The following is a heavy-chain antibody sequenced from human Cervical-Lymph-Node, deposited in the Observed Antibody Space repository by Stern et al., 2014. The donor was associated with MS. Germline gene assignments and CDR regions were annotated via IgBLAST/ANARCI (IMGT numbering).Heavy chain of an antibody. CDR2: IYTMGTT. Sequence: VQLEESGPGLVRPSQTLSLTCTVSGASINSGSYYWSWVRQPAGKGLEWMGCIYTMGTTDCSPSFISRVTISVDTSKNQSSLPLSSVTAADTAVYYCARLPGAVGSFYFDSWGQGSLVTVSS. CDR1: GASINSGSYY. V-gene: IGHV4-61*02. D-gene: IGHD6-19*01. CDR3: ARLPGAVGSFYFDS. J-gene: IGHJ4*01.